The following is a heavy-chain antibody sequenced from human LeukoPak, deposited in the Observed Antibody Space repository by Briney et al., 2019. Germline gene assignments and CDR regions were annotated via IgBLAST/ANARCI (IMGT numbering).Heavy chain of an antibody. Sequence: GGSLRLSCAASGFTFSTNAMSWVRQAPGKGLEWVSAISGSGGSTYYADSVKGRFTISRDNSKNTLYLQMNSLRAEDTAVYYCAKRGTSESITFGGVIVKGGLDYFDYWGQGTLVTVSS. CDR1: GFTFSTNA. V-gene: IGHV3-23*01. CDR3: AKRGTSESITFGGVIVKGGLDYFDY. J-gene: IGHJ4*02. D-gene: IGHD3-16*02. CDR2: ISGSGGST.